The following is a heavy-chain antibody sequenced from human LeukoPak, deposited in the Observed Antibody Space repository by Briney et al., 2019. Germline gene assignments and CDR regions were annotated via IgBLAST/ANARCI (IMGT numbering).Heavy chain of an antibody. V-gene: IGHV3-53*01. J-gene: IGHJ3*02. CDR2: IYSGGST. Sequence: GGSLRLSCAASGFTVSSNYMSWVRQAPGKGLEWVSVIYSGGSTYYADSVKGRFTISRDNSKNTLYLQMNSLRAEDTAVYYCARDSRDGSGSYYIPGGAFDIWGQGTMVTVYS. CDR1: GFTVSSNY. D-gene: IGHD3-10*01. CDR3: ARDSRDGSGSYYIPGGAFDI.